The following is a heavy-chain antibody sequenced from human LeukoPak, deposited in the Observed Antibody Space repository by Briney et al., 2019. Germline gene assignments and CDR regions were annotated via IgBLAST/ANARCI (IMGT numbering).Heavy chain of an antibody. CDR3: ARSSLFGSGTYYGVNFDY. J-gene: IGHJ4*02. D-gene: IGHD3-10*01. V-gene: IGHV5-51*01. CDR2: IYPGDSDT. CDR1: GYSFTTHW. Sequence: GESLKISCKGSGYSFTTHWIAWARQMPGKGLEWMGIIYPGDSDTKYSPSFQGQVTISADKSITAAYLQWSSLRASDTAIYYCARSSLFGSGTYYGVNFDYWGQGTLVTVSS.